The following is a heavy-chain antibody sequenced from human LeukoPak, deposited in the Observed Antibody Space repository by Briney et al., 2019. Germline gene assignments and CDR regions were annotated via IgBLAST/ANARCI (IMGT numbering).Heavy chain of an antibody. CDR1: GFIFSNYG. J-gene: IGHJ3*02. CDR3: AKDFYGSGSYYTVAFDI. D-gene: IGHD3-10*01. Sequence: GGSLRLSCAASGFIFSNYGMNWVRQAPGKGLEWVSSIDGSATDTYYADSVKGRFTISRDNSRNTQYLQMNSLRAEDTAVYYCAKDFYGSGSYYTVAFDIWGQGTVVTVS. V-gene: IGHV3-23*01. CDR2: IDGSATDT.